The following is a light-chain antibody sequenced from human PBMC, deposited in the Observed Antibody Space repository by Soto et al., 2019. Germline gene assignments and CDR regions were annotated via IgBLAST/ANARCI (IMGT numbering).Light chain of an antibody. J-gene: IGKJ1*01. CDR2: GAS. CDR3: QQYGNSLWA. V-gene: IGKV3-20*01. Sequence: EIELTQSPGTLSLSPGQRATLACRTTHSGSSTYLAWYQQKPGQAPRLLIYGASNRASGVPDRFSGSASGTDFTLTITRLEPEDFAMYYCQQYGNSLWAFGQGTKVE. CDR1: HSGSSTY.